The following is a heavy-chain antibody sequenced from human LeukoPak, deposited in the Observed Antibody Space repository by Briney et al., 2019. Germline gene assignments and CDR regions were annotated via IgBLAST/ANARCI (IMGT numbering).Heavy chain of an antibody. J-gene: IGHJ4*02. CDR2: IYPGDSDT. CDR3: ARPKGSGSWGYYFDY. CDR1: GYSFTSYW. Sequence: GESLKISCKGSGYSFTSYWIGWVRQMPGKGLEWMGIIYPGDSDTRYSPSFQGQVTISADKSISTAYLQWSSLKASDTAMYHCARPKGSGSWGYYFDYWGQGTLVTVSS. V-gene: IGHV5-51*01. D-gene: IGHD3-10*01.